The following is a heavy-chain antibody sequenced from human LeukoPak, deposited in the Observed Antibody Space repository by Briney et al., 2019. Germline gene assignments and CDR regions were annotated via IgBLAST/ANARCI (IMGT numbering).Heavy chain of an antibody. CDR3: VRDYGDYYGFDY. Sequence: SETLSLTCTVSGGSISSYYWSWIRQPPGKGLEWIGYIYYSGSTNYNPSLKSRVTISVDTSKNQFSLKLSSVTAADTAVYYCVRDYGDYYGFDYWGQGTLVTVSS. CDR2: IYYSGST. D-gene: IGHD2-21*01. V-gene: IGHV4-59*01. CDR1: GGSISSYY. J-gene: IGHJ4*02.